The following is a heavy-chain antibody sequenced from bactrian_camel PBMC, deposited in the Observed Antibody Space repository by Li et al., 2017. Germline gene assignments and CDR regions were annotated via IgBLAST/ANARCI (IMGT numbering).Heavy chain of an antibody. CDR1: GRSNENYF. Sequence: HVQLVESGGGSVQAGGSLRLSCAISGRSNENYFLAWFRQAPGKEREGVATMLVFGLGKYYADSVKDRFTISYDNADNTLYLQMSSLKPDDSATYYCAAGTGPTGAKIWGGCWYNHWGQGTQVTVS. V-gene: IGHV3-3*01. CDR3: AAGTGPTGAKIWGGCWYNH. CDR2: MLVFGLGK. D-gene: IGHD3*01. J-gene: IGHJ4*01.